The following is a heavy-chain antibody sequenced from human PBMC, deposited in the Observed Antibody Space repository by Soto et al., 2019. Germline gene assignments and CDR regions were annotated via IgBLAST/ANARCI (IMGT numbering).Heavy chain of an antibody. CDR1: GDSFSGYY. J-gene: IGHJ5*01. CDR2: VYTNGNT. D-gene: IGHD6-13*01. CDR3: AREAAEFVGDGYWCDS. V-gene: IGHV4-4*07. Sequence: PSETLSLTCTVSGDSFSGYYWSWIRQPAGKGLEWIGRVYTNGNTDYNPSLTSRVSVSVDTSKNQFSLKLRLATAADTAVYYCAREAAEFVGDGYWCDSWGQGILVTVSS.